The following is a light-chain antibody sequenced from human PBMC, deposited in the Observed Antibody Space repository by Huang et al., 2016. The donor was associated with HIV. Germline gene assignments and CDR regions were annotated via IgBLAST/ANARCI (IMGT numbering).Light chain of an antibody. CDR2: AAS. J-gene: IGKJ4*01. V-gene: IGKV1-9*01. CDR1: QDISNS. CDR3: QQLKTYPVT. Sequence: IQLTQSPSSLSASVGDRVTITCRASQDISNSLAWYQQKPGKAPKILIFAASTLQTAGPSRVSGAGSGTDFTLTISALQPDDFATYYCQQLKTYPVTFGGGTTV.